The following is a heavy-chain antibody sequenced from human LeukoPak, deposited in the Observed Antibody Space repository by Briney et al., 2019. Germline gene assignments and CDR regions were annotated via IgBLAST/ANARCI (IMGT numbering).Heavy chain of an antibody. D-gene: IGHD1-26*01. CDR3: VGLGGKYEY. J-gene: IGHJ4*02. CDR1: GVPFSSYW. V-gene: IGHV3-74*01. Sequence: PGGSLRLSCAAPGVPFSSYWMHWVRQAPGEGLVWVSVIIPDGSSTTYADSVKGRFTISRDNAKNTLYLQMNSLRAEDTASYYCVGLGGKYEYWGQGTLVTVSS. CDR2: IIPDGSST.